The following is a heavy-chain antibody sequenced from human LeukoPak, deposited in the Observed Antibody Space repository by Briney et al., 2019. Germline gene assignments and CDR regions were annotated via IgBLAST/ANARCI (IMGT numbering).Heavy chain of an antibody. J-gene: IGHJ3*02. V-gene: IGHV1-2*02. CDR2: INPNSGGT. D-gene: IGHD4-23*01. CDR1: GYTFTGYY. CDR3: ARVGTVVTFAFDI. Sequence: ASVKVSCKASGYTFTGYYMHWVRQAPGQGLEWMGWINPNSGGTNYAQKFQGRVTMTRDTSSSTAYMELSRLRSDDTSVYYCARVGTVVTFAFDIWGQGTMVTVSS.